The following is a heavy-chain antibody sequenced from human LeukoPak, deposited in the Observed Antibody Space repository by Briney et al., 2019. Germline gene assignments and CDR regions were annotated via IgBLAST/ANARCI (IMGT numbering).Heavy chain of an antibody. CDR3: ARFRITMYDY. D-gene: IGHD3-10*02. Sequence: PSETLSLTCAVYGGSFSGYYWSWIRQPPGKGLEWIGEINHSGSTNYNPSLKSRVTISVDTSKNQFSLKLSSVTAADTAVYYCARFRITMYDYWGQGTLVTVSS. V-gene: IGHV4-34*01. CDR1: GGSFSGYY. CDR2: INHSGST. J-gene: IGHJ4*02.